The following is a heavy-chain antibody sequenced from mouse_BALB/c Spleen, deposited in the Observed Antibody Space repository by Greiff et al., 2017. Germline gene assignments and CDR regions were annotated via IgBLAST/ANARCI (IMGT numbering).Heavy chain of an antibody. J-gene: IGHJ2*01. CDR2: ISYDGSN. CDR1: GYSITSGYY. D-gene: IGHD1-1*01. CDR3: ARDGYGSSYDY. V-gene: IGHV3-6*02. Sequence: EVQLQESGPGLVKPSQSLSLTCSVTGYSITSGYYWNWIRQFPGTKLEWMGYISYDGSNNYNPSLKNRISITRDTSKNQFFLKLNSVTTEDTATYYCARDGYGSSYDYWGQGTTLTVSS.